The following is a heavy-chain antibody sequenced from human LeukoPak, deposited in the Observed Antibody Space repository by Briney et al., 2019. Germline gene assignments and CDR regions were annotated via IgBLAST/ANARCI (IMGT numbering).Heavy chain of an antibody. Sequence: ASVKVSCKSSGYTFTGYYMHWVRQAPGQGLEWMGWINPNSGGTNYAQKFQGRVTITSDTSISTAYMELSRLRSDDTAVYYCARSRIGSSSDYWGQGTLVTVSS. D-gene: IGHD6-13*01. J-gene: IGHJ4*02. CDR1: GYTFTGYY. CDR3: ARSRIGSSSDY. CDR2: INPNSGGT. V-gene: IGHV1-2*02.